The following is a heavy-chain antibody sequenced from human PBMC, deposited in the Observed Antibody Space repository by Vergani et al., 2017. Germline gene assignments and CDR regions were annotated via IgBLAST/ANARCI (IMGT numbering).Heavy chain of an antibody. J-gene: IGHJ6*03. CDR2: IYPNGNG. Sequence: QVHLQESGPGVVKPSDTLSLTCTVSGGSMSDFYWTWIRQPAGRGLEWIVRIYPNGNGNYNESLRSRLTMSIDTSRSQFFLRLSSVTAADTAVYYCARHPLGYCSSTSCYDHYYYYMDVWGKGTTVTVSS. D-gene: IGHD2-2*01. CDR1: GGSMSDFY. V-gene: IGHV4-4*07. CDR3: ARHPLGYCSSTSCYDHYYYYMDV.